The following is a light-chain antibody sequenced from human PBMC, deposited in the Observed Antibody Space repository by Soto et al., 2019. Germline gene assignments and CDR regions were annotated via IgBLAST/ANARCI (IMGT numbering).Light chain of an antibody. J-gene: IGKJ4*01. CDR1: QSVSSY. CDR2: DAS. Sequence: EIVLTQSPATLSLSPGERATLSCRASQSVSSYLAWYQQKPGQAPRLLIYDASNRATGIPARFSGSGSGKDFTLTISSLEPEDFAVYYCQQRSNWPELTFGGWTKVEIK. CDR3: QQRSNWPELT. V-gene: IGKV3-11*01.